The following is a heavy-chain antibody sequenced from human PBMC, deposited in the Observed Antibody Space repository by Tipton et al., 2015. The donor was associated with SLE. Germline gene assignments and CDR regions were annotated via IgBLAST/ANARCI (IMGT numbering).Heavy chain of an antibody. V-gene: IGHV3-30*02. J-gene: IGHJ4*02. D-gene: IGHD3-22*01. CDR1: GFSLSIYG. CDR2: IRYDGSNK. CDR3: AREVYDSSTSHFDY. Sequence: SLRLSCAASGFSLSIYGMNWVRQAPGKGLEWVTFIRYDGSNKYYADSVKGRFTISRDSSKNTLYLQMNNLRPEDTAVYYCAREVYDSSTSHFDYWGQGTLVTVSS.